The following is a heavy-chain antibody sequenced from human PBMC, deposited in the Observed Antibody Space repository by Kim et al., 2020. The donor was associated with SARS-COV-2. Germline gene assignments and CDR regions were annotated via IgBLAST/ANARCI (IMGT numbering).Heavy chain of an antibody. J-gene: IGHJ4*02. CDR3: ARGGEPVAVAGPFDY. Sequence: QKFQGRVTMPRDTSTSAVYMELSSLRSEDTAVYYCARGGEPVAVAGPFDYWGQGTLVTVSS. D-gene: IGHD6-19*01. V-gene: IGHV1-46*01.